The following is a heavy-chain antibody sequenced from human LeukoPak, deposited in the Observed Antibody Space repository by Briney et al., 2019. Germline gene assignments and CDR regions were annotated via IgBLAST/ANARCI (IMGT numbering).Heavy chain of an antibody. V-gene: IGHV1-18*01. CDR2: ISPYNGNT. CDR3: VRDSVGGGAFDI. D-gene: IGHD2-15*01. CDR1: GYTFTTFA. J-gene: IGHJ3*02. Sequence: ASVKVSCKASGYTFTTFAINWVRQAPGQGLEWMGWISPYNGNTHYRQNVQGRVTMTTDTSTDTAYMELRSLRSDDTAVYYCVRDSVGGGAFDIWGQGTLVTVSS.